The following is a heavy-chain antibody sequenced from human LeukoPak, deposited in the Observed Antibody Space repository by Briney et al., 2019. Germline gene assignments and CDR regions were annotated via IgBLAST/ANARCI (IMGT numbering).Heavy chain of an antibody. CDR3: ARESLGSGSRYYFDY. J-gene: IGHJ4*02. D-gene: IGHD3-22*01. CDR1: GGTFSSYA. V-gene: IGHV1-69*05. Sequence: GASVKVSCKASGGTFSSYAISWVRQAPGQGLEWMGRIIPIFGTANYAQKFQGRVTITTDESTSTAYMELSSLRSEDTAVYYCARESLGSGSRYYFDYWGQGTLVTVSS. CDR2: IIPIFGTA.